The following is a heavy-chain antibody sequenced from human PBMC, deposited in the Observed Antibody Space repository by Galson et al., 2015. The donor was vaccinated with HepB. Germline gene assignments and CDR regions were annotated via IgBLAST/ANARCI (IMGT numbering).Heavy chain of an antibody. J-gene: IGHJ3*02. Sequence: SVKVSCKASGGTFSSYAISWVRQAPGQGLEWMGGIIPIFGTANYAQKFQGRVTITADESTSTAYMELSRLRSDDTAVYYCALQWLVRRAFDIWGQGTMVTVSS. CDR3: ALQWLVRRAFDI. CDR2: IIPIFGTA. CDR1: GGTFSSYA. V-gene: IGHV1-69*13. D-gene: IGHD6-19*01.